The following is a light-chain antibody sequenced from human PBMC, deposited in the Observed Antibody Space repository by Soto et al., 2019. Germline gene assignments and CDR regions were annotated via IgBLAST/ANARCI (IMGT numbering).Light chain of an antibody. CDR3: QQYNNWPLT. V-gene: IGKV3-15*01. CDR2: RAS. CDR1: QSVATD. J-gene: IGKJ1*01. Sequence: ETVMTQSPATLSVSPGERATLSCRATQSVATDIAWYQQKPGQAPRLLIFRASTRATGIPVRFSGSGSETEFALTIGSLQSEDFAVYYCQQYNNWPLTFGQGTKVEIK.